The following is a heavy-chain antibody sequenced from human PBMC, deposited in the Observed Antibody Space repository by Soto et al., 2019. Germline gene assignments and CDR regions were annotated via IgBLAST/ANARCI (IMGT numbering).Heavy chain of an antibody. V-gene: IGHV4-34*01. D-gene: IGHD6-6*01. Sequence: QVQLQQWGAGLLKPSETLSLTCAVYGGSFSGYYWSWIRQPPGKGLEWIGEINHSGSTNYNPSLKSRVTISVDTSKNQFSLKLSSVTAADTAVYYCARDSSSSEGYYYYYYYMDVWGKGTTVTVSS. CDR3: ARDSSSSEGYYYYYYYMDV. J-gene: IGHJ6*03. CDR1: GGSFSGYY. CDR2: INHSGST.